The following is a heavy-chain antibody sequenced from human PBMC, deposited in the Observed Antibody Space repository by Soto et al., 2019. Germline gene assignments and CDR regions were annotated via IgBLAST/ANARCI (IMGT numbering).Heavy chain of an antibody. D-gene: IGHD1-1*01. Sequence: QVQLVESGGGVVQPERSLRLSCEASGLALSHYGMHWVRQTPDKGLEWMGVISHEGSATYYADSVKGRFIISRDNSKNALYLQMRSLTVDDSGMYLCEKETFERAMRYWYFDLWGRGTLVTVSS. J-gene: IGHJ2*01. CDR3: EKETFERAMRYWYFDL. V-gene: IGHV3-30*18. CDR1: GLALSHYG. CDR2: ISHEGSAT.